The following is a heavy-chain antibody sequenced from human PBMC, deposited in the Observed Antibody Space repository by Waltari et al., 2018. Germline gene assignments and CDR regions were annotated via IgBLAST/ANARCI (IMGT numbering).Heavy chain of an antibody. CDR3: ANPYGSGPHAVDI. V-gene: IGHV3-23*04. J-gene: IGHJ3*02. D-gene: IGHD3-10*01. Sequence: VQLVESGGGVVQPGRSLRLSCAASGFTFSSYGMHWVRQAPGKGLEWGSAISGSGGGTYDADSVKGRFTISRDNSKNTLYLQMNSLRAEDTAVYYCANPYGSGPHAVDIWGQGTMVTVSS. CDR2: ISGSGGGT. CDR1: GFTFSSYG.